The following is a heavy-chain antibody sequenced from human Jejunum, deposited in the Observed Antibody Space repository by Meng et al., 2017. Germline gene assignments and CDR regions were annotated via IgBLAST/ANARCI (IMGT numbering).Heavy chain of an antibody. CDR2: INSNSGGT. J-gene: IGHJ4*02. CDR3: ARVPYNYDNGGYYYR. CDR1: GLTFTGHH. V-gene: IGHV1-2*06. D-gene: IGHD3-22*01. Sequence: QVQEDQSGAEVKKPGALVKVSCKAPGLTFTGHHMYWLRQVPGQGFEWMVRINSNSGGTNYAQKFKGRLTINSDYMELSRLTSDETAVYYCARVPYNYDNGGYYYRWGQGTLVTVSS.